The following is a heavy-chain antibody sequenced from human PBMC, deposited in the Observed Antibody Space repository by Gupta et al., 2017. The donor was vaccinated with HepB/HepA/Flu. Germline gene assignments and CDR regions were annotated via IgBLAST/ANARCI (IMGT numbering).Heavy chain of an antibody. CDR2: ISSGGST. V-gene: IGHV3-23*01. CDR1: GFTFSSYA. D-gene: IGHD6-19*01. J-gene: IGHJ4*02. CDR3: AKGKPGIAVHDY. Sequence: EVQLLESGGGLVQPGGSLRLSCAASGFTFSSYALSWVRQAPGKGLQWVSGISSGGSTYYADSVKGRFTISRDNSKNTLYLQMNSLRAEDTAVYYCAKGKPGIAVHDYWGQGTLVVVSS.